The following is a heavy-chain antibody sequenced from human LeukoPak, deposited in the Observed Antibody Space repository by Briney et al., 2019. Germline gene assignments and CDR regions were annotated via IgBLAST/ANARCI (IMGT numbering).Heavy chain of an antibody. Sequence: GGSLRLSCAASGFTFSSYGMHWVRQAPGKGLEWVAVVSYDGSNKYYADSVKGRFTISRDNSKNTLYLQMNSLRAEDTAVYYCARDPTMVRVERGYYFDYWGQGTLVTVSS. CDR2: VSYDGSNK. CDR1: GFTFSSYG. V-gene: IGHV3-30*03. CDR3: ARDPTMVRVERGYYFDY. J-gene: IGHJ4*02. D-gene: IGHD3-10*01.